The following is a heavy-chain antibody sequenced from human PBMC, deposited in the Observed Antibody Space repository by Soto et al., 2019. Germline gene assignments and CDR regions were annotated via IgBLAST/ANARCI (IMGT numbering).Heavy chain of an antibody. CDR2: IIPILGIA. CDR1: GGTFSSYT. D-gene: IGHD3-22*01. Sequence: SVKVSCKASGGTFSSYTISWVRQAPGQGLEWMGRIIPILGIANYAQKFQGRVTITRDTSASTAYMELSSLRSEDTAVYYCARGSGPMIEWHWGQGTLVTVSS. CDR3: ARGSGPMIEWH. J-gene: IGHJ4*02. V-gene: IGHV1-69*02.